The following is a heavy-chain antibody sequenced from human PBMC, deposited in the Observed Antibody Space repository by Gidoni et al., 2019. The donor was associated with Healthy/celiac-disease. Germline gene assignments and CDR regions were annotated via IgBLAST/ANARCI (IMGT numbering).Heavy chain of an antibody. CDR1: GFTFRTFA. V-gene: IGHV3-23*01. J-gene: IGHJ4*02. CDR3: AKEAMGYDIWTGYPNAPFDY. Sequence: EVQLLESGGGLVQPGGSLGLSCAASGFTFRTFAIGGFRQAPGKGLEWVSAISGSGGSTYYADSVKGRFTISRDNSKNTLYLQMNSLRAEDTAVYYCAKEAMGYDIWTGYPNAPFDYWGQGTLVTVSS. CDR2: ISGSGGST. D-gene: IGHD3-9*01.